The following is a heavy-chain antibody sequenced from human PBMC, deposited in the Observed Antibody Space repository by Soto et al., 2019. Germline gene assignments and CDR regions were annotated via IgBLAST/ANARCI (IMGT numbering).Heavy chain of an antibody. V-gene: IGHV4-34*01. D-gene: IGHD6-13*01. CDR1: GGSFSGYY. CDR3: ARGDSSHERTELFDY. CDR2: INHSGST. J-gene: IGHJ4*02. Sequence: SETLSLTCAVYGGSFSGYYWSWIRQPPGKGLEWIGEINHSGSTNYNPSLKSRVTISVDTSKNQFSLKLSSVTAADTAVYYCARGDSSHERTELFDYWGQGTLVTVSS.